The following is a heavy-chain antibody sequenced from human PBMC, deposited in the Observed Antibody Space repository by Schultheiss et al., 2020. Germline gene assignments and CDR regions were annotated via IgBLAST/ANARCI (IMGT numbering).Heavy chain of an antibody. Sequence: GASLRLSCAASGFTFSSYWMHWVRQAPGKGLEWVSAISGSGGSTYYADSVKGRFTISRDNSKNTLFLEMNSLTDEDKAVYFCVSKNAGNNPFDHWGQGTLVTVSS. CDR1: GFTFSSYW. CDR2: ISGSGGST. V-gene: IGHV3-23*01. D-gene: IGHD1/OR15-1a*01. J-gene: IGHJ4*02. CDR3: VSKNAGNNPFDH.